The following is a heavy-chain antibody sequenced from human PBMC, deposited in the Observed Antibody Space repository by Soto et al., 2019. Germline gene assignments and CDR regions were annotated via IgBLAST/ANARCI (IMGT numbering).Heavy chain of an antibody. J-gene: IGHJ6*02. CDR1: GGSISSSNYY. D-gene: IGHD3-10*01. CDR3: ARLIMVRGVIMVPYYYYGMDV. CDR2: IYSSGST. Sequence: SETLSLTCTVSGGSISSSNYYWGWIRQPPGKGLEWIGNIYSSGSTYYNPSLKSRVTISVDMSKNQFSLKLSSVTAADTAVYYCARLIMVRGVIMVPYYYYGMDVWGQGTTVTVSS. V-gene: IGHV4-39*01.